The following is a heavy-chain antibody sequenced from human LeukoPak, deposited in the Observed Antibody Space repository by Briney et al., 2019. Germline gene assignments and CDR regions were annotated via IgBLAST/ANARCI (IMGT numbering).Heavy chain of an antibody. CDR1: AFIFSGHW. J-gene: IGHJ5*02. CDR2: IKEDGSER. V-gene: IGHV3-7*01. Sequence: GGSLRLSCEGSAFIFSGHWMNWVRQTPGKGLEWVASIKEDGSERQYVDSVKGRFSISRDNAKNSLYLQMNSLRAEDTAVYYCARDRTSYCSGGSCYSGWFDPWGQGTLVTVSS. D-gene: IGHD2-15*01. CDR3: ARDRTSYCSGGSCYSGWFDP.